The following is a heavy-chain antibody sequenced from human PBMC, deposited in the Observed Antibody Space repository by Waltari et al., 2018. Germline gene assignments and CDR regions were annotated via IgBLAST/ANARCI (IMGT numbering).Heavy chain of an antibody. CDR2: SIPMLGTA. CDR3: EREQDWYRSSSGRACDI. D-gene: IGHD6-6*01. CDR1: GCTFSSYA. J-gene: IGHJ3*02. V-gene: IGHV1-69*05. Sequence: QVQLVQSGAEVKKPGSSVKVSCKASGCTFSSYAIRWVRQAPGQGLEWMGGSIPMLGTANYAQKFQGRVTSTTDESTSTDYMELSSLRSEDTDVYYCEREQDWYRSSSGRACDIWGQGTMVTVSS.